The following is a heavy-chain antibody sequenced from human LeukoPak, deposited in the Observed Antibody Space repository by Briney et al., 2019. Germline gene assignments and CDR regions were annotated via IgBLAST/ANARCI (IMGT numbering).Heavy chain of an antibody. CDR3: AYGTRYGDYAY. Sequence: PGGSLRLSCAAYGHTFSSQSMNWVRHAPGKGLEWVSSISNSSSYIYYADSVKGRFTISRDNAKNSLYMQMNSLRAEDTAVYYCAYGTRYGDYAYWGQGTLVTVPS. D-gene: IGHD4-17*01. V-gene: IGHV3-21*01. J-gene: IGHJ4*02. CDR1: GHTFSSQS. CDR2: ISNSSSYI.